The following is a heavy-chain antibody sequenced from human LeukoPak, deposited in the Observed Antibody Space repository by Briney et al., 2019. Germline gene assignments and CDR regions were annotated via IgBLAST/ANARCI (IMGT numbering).Heavy chain of an antibody. Sequence: GGSLRLSCAASGFTFSSYSMNWVRQAPGKGLEWVSYISSSSSTIYYADSVKGRFTISRDNAKNSLYLQMNSLRAEDTAVYYCARERGSGSYPDAFDIWGQGTMVTVSS. CDR2: ISSSSSTI. J-gene: IGHJ3*02. D-gene: IGHD3-10*01. CDR1: GFTFSSYS. CDR3: ARERGSGSYPDAFDI. V-gene: IGHV3-48*04.